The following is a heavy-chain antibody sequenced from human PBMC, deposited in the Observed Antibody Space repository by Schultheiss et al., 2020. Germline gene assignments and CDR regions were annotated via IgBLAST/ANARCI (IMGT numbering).Heavy chain of an antibody. CDR2: INSDGSST. Sequence: GGSLRLSCAASGFTFSDYYMSWIRQAPGKGLEWVSRINSDGSSTSYADSVKGRFTISRDNAKNTLYLQMNSLRAEDTAVYYCAKALGSYWYFDLWGRGTLVTVSS. V-gene: IGHV3-74*01. CDR1: GFTFSDYY. J-gene: IGHJ2*01. D-gene: IGHD3-10*01. CDR3: AKALGSYWYFDL.